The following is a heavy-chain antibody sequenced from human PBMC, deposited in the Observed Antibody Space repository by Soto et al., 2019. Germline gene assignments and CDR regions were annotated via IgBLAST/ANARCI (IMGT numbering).Heavy chain of an antibody. Sequence: QVQLQESGPGLVKPSETLSLTCSVSGGSISGSSYYWGWIRQPPGKGLEWIGSIYHSGSTYDNPSLKSRVTISVDTSKNQFSRKLSSVTAADTAVYYCARRDIYGHQAPYWGQGTLVTVSS. CDR1: GGSISGSSYY. CDR2: IYHSGST. D-gene: IGHD2-15*01. CDR3: ARRDIYGHQAPY. J-gene: IGHJ4*02. V-gene: IGHV4-39*01.